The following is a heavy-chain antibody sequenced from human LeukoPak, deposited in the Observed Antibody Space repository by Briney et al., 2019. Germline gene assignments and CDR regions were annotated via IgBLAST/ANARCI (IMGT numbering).Heavy chain of an antibody. D-gene: IGHD3-22*01. Sequence: GGSLRLSCAASGFTFSSYGMSWVRQAPGKGLEWVSGISWNSGSIGYADSVKGRFTISRDNAKNSLYLQMNSLRAEDTALYYCAKDQLPYYYDSSGYYSLPDYWGQGTLVTVSS. CDR1: GFTFSSYG. CDR3: AKDQLPYYYDSSGYYSLPDY. J-gene: IGHJ4*02. V-gene: IGHV3-9*01. CDR2: ISWNSGSI.